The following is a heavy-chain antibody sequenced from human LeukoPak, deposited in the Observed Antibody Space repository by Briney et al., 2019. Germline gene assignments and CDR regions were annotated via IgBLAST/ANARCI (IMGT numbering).Heavy chain of an antibody. CDR2: MNPNSGNT. CDR1: GYTFTSYD. V-gene: IGHV1-8*01. CDR3: ARGRRSIAAEHNWFDP. Sequence: GASVKVSCKASGYTFTSYDINWVRQATGQGLEWMGWMNPNSGNTGYAQKFQGRVTMTRNTSISTAYMELSSLRSEDTAVYYCARGRRSIAAEHNWFDPWGQGTLVTVSS. D-gene: IGHD6-13*01. J-gene: IGHJ5*02.